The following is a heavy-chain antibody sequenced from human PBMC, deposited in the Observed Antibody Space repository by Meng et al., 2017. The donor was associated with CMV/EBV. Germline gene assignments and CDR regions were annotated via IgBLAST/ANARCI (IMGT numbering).Heavy chain of an antibody. V-gene: IGHV1-18*01. Sequence: QVQLLQTVAQVKTPVSSVKVSGQASGYTFTSYGSSRVRQGQGQVLEWIGCISAYNGHTTYAQKLQGRVTMTTNTSTSTAYMDLRGPASDDTAVYYCARDRTMVRGVTGYWGQGTLVTVSS. J-gene: IGHJ4*02. CDR3: ARDRTMVRGVTGY. CDR1: GYTFTSYG. D-gene: IGHD3-10*01. CDR2: ISAYNGHT.